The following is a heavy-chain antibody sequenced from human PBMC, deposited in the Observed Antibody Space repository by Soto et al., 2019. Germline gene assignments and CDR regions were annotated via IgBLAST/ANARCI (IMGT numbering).Heavy chain of an antibody. Sequence: PGGSLRLSCAASGYIVCGSAVHGFRQASGKGLEWVGRIRSRANNFATSSAASVKGRFTFSRDDSKNTAYLQMNTLKPEDTAVYYCARGQGAAIGDYYYHGMDAWGQGTTVTVSS. V-gene: IGHV3-73*01. D-gene: IGHD2-2*02. J-gene: IGHJ6*02. CDR3: ARGQGAAIGDYYYHGMDA. CDR1: GYIVCGSA. CDR2: IRSRANNFAT.